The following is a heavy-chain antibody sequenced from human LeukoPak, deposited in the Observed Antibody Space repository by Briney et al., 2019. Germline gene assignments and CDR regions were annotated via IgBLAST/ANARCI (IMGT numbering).Heavy chain of an antibody. J-gene: IGHJ5*02. Sequence: ASVTVSFTASGYMFSVYDIIWVRQATGQGLEWMGWMKPNTGHTVYAQKFQGRVTMTRNTSINTAYMELSSLRSEDTAVYYCARWYYYNIGGPTRAPFDPWGQGTLVTVSS. V-gene: IGHV1-8*01. CDR2: MKPNTGHT. CDR1: GYMFSVYD. CDR3: ARWYYYNIGGPTRAPFDP. D-gene: IGHD3-22*01.